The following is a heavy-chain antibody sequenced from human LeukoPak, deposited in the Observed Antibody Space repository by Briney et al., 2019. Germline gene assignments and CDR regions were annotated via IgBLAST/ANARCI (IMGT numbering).Heavy chain of an antibody. J-gene: IGHJ4*02. CDR2: ISYDGSNK. D-gene: IGHD3-22*01. V-gene: IGHV3-30*18. CDR1: GFTFSSYG. CDR3: AKEATYYYDSSGYYYIDYFDY. Sequence: GRSLRLSCAASGFTFSSYGMHWVRQAPGKGLEWVAVISYDGSNKYYADSVKGRFTISRDNSKNTLYLQMNSLRAEDTAVYYRAKEATYYYDSSGYYYIDYFDYWGQGTLVTVSS.